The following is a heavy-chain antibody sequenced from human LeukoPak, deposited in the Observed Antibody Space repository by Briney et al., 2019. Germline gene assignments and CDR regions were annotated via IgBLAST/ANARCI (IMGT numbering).Heavy chain of an antibody. J-gene: IGHJ4*02. CDR1: GYTFTSYD. V-gene: IGHV1-8*01. CDR3: ARGGFGYNPLDY. D-gene: IGHD5-24*01. Sequence: ASVKVSCKASGYTFTSYDINWVRQATGQGLEWMGWTNPNSGNTGYAQKFQGRVTMTRNTSISTAYMELSSLRSEDTAVYYCARGGFGYNPLDYWGQGTLVTVSS. CDR2: TNPNSGNT.